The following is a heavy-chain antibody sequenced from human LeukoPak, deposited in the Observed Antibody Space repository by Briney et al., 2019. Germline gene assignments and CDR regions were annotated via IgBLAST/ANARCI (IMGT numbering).Heavy chain of an antibody. CDR3: ARAVGPFDI. CDR2: IWYDGSIK. J-gene: IGHJ3*02. V-gene: IGHV3-33*01. CDR1: RFTFSTYG. Sequence: GRSLRLSCAASRFTFSTYGMHWVRQAPGKGLEWVAVIWYDGSIKYYADSVKGRFTISRDNSKNTLSLQMNSLRAEDTAVYYCARAVGPFDIWGQGTIVIVSS.